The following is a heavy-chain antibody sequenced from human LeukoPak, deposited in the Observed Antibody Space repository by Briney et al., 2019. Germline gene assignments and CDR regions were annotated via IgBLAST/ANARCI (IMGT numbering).Heavy chain of an antibody. CDR2: IRYDGNDK. V-gene: IGHV3-30*02. Sequence: GGSLRLSCAASGFTFSSYDMHWVRQAPGKGLEWVAFIRYDGNDKYYADSVKGRFTISRHNSKNTLYLQMNSLRAEDTAVYYCAKKRSYYDSSQYYFDYWGQGTLVTVSS. CDR3: AKKRSYYDSSQYYFDY. D-gene: IGHD3-22*01. J-gene: IGHJ4*02. CDR1: GFTFSSYD.